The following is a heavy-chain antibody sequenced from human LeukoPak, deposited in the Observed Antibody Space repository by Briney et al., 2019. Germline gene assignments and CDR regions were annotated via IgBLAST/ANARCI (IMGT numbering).Heavy chain of an antibody. J-gene: IGHJ1*01. Sequence: SQTLSLTCTVSGGSISSGGYYWSRIRQPPGKGLEWIGYIYHSGSTYYNPSLKSRVTISVDRSKNQFSLKLSSVTAADTAVYYCARAREFQSVLGEYFQHWGQGTLVTVSS. V-gene: IGHV4-30-2*01. CDR2: IYHSGST. CDR1: GGSISSGGYY. D-gene: IGHD3-16*01. CDR3: ARAREFQSVLGEYFQH.